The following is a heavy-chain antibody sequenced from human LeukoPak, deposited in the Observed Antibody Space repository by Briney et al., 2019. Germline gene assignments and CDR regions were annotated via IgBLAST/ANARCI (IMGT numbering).Heavy chain of an antibody. J-gene: IGHJ4*02. CDR1: GGTFSSYA. Sequence: SVKVSCKASGGTFSSYAISWVRQAPGQGLEWMGGIIPIFGTANYAQKFQGRVAITADESTSTAYMELSSLRSEDTAVYYCARLHNGYNSIPRTPRADYWGQGTLVTVSS. CDR2: IIPIFGTA. D-gene: IGHD5-24*01. V-gene: IGHV1-69*13. CDR3: ARLHNGYNSIPRTPRADY.